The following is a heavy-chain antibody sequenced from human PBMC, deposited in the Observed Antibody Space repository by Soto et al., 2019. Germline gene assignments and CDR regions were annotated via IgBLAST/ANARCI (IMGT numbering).Heavy chain of an antibody. CDR3: ARDHYGDFTHYFDY. CDR2: IYYSGST. D-gene: IGHD4-17*01. Sequence: PSETLSLTCTVSGGSVSSGSYYWSWIRQPPGKGLEWIGYIYYSGSTNYNPSLKSRVTISVDTSKNQFSLKLSSVTAADTAVYYCARDHYGDFTHYFDYWGQGTLVTVSS. V-gene: IGHV4-61*01. J-gene: IGHJ4*02. CDR1: GGSVSSGSYY.